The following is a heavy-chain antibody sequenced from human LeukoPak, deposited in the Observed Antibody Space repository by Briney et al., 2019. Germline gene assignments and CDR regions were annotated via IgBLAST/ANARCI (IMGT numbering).Heavy chain of an antibody. V-gene: IGHV3-66*01. CDR2: IYSGGST. J-gene: IGHJ4*02. Sequence: GGSLRLSCAASGFTFSDAWMSWVRQAPGKGLEWVSVIYSGGSTYYADSVKGGFTISRDNSKNTLYLQMNSLRAEDTAVYYCASCPEHYGVFRRNYFDYWGQGTLVTVSS. CDR1: GFTFSDAW. CDR3: ASCPEHYGVFRRNYFDY. D-gene: IGHD4-17*01.